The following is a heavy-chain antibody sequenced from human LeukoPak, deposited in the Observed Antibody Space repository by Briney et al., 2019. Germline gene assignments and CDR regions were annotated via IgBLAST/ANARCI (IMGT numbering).Heavy chain of an antibody. D-gene: IGHD2-15*01. CDR1: GGSFSGYY. CDR2: INHSGST. J-gene: IGHJ4*02. Sequence: PSETLSLTCAVYGGSFSGYYWSWIRQPPGKGLEWIGEINHSGSTNYNPSPKSRVTISVDTSKNQFSLKLSSVTAADTAVYYCARGRSDIVVVVAVTRDWDYWGQGTLVTVSS. V-gene: IGHV4-34*01. CDR3: ARGRSDIVVVVAVTRDWDY.